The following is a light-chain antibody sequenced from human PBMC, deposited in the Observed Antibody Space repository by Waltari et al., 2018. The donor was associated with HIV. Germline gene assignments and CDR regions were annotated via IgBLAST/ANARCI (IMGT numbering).Light chain of an antibody. Sequence: QSALTQPASVSGSPGQSITISCTGTSSDVGGYNYVSWYQQHPGKAPKLMIYEVSNRPSGVSNRFPGSKSGNTASLTISGLQAEDEADYYCSSYTSSSTLARVFGGGTKLTVL. V-gene: IGLV2-14*01. CDR1: SSDVGGYNY. CDR2: EVS. J-gene: IGLJ2*01. CDR3: SSYTSSSTLARV.